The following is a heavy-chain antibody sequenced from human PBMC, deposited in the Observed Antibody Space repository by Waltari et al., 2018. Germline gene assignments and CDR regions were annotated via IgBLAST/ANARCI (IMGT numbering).Heavy chain of an antibody. J-gene: IGHJ5*02. CDR2: IIPIVGTA. V-gene: IGHV1-69*08. CDR1: GGTFSSYA. CDR3: ATTPIAVAANWFDP. Sequence: QVQLVQSGAEVKKPGSSVKVSCKASGGTFSSYAISWVRQAPGQGLEWMGRIIPIVGTANYAQKFQGRVTITADKSTSTAYMELSSLRSEDTAVYYCATTPIAVAANWFDPWGQGTLVTVSS. D-gene: IGHD6-19*01.